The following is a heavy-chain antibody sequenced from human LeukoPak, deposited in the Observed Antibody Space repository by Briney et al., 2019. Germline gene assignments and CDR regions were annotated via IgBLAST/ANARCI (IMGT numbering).Heavy chain of an antibody. V-gene: IGHV1-69*04. CDR2: IIPILGIA. Sequence: APVKVSCKASGGTFSSYAISWVRQAPGQGLEWMGRIIPILGIANYAQKFQGRVTITADKSTSTAYMELSSLRSEDTAVYYCARALLGYYDSSGYYPYYWGQGTLVTVSS. D-gene: IGHD3-22*01. CDR3: ARALLGYYDSSGYYPYY. CDR1: GGTFSSYA. J-gene: IGHJ4*02.